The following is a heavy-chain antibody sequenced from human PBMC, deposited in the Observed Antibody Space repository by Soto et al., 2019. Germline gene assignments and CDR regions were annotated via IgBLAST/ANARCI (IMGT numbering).Heavy chain of an antibody. J-gene: IGHJ4*02. CDR3: ARGPWVYSAMAPYYSDY. CDR1: GGSFSGYY. D-gene: IGHD6-13*01. Sequence: SETLSLTCAVYGGSFSGYYWSWIRQPPGKGLEWIGEINHSGSTNYNPSLKSRVTISVDTSKNQFSLKLSSVTAADTAVYYCARGPWVYSAMAPYYSDYWGQGTLVTVSS. CDR2: INHSGST. V-gene: IGHV4-34*01.